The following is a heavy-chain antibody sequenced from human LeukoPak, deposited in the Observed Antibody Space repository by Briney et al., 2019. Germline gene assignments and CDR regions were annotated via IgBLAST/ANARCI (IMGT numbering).Heavy chain of an antibody. CDR3: AKLQTAVVPAATLGFDS. Sequence: GGSLRLSCAASGFTFSNYAMTWVRQAPGKGLEWVSAIGNSGTSTYFADSVKGRFSVSRDNTKNTFHLQMNSLRAEDTAIYYCAKLQTAVVPAATLGFDSWGQGTLVTVSS. CDR1: GFTFSNYA. V-gene: IGHV3-23*01. CDR2: IGNSGTST. J-gene: IGHJ4*02. D-gene: IGHD2-2*01.